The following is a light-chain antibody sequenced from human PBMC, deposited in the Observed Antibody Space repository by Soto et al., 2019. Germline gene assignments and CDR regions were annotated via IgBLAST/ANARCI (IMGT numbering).Light chain of an antibody. CDR2: GAS. CDR3: QQYKDGSRT. V-gene: IGKV3-15*01. CDR1: QSVSSN. Sequence: EIVMTQSPATVSVSPGERATLSCRASQSVSSNLAWYQQKPGQAPRLLIYGASTRATGIPARFSGSGSGTEFTLTISSLQSEDFAVYYCQQYKDGSRTLGQ. J-gene: IGKJ1*01.